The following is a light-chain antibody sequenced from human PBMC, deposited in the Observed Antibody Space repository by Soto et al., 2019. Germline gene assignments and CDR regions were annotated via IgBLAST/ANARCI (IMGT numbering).Light chain of an antibody. CDR2: GAS. Sequence: EIVLTQSPGTLSLSPGQRATLACRASQSVSNRYLAWYQQKPGQAPRLLIYGASTRATGIPARFSGSGSATEFTLTISSLQSEDFAVYYCQQYNNWPWTFGQGTKVDIK. CDR1: QSVSNRY. V-gene: IGKV3-15*01. J-gene: IGKJ1*01. CDR3: QQYNNWPWT.